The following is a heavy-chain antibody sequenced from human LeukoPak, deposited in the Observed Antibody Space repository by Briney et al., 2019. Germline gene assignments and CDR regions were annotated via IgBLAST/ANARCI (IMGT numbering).Heavy chain of an antibody. J-gene: IGHJ4*02. Sequence: SETLSLTCAVYGGSFSGYYWSWIRQPPGKGLAWIGEINHSGSTNYNPSLKSRVTISVDTSKNQFSLKLSSVTAADTAVYYCARDRYYYDSSGYYYIDYWGQGTLVTVSS. D-gene: IGHD3-22*01. V-gene: IGHV4-34*01. CDR2: INHSGST. CDR3: ARDRYYYDSSGYYYIDY. CDR1: GGSFSGYY.